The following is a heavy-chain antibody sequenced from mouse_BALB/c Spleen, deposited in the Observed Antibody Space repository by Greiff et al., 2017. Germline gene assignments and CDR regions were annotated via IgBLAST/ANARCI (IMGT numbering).Heavy chain of an antibody. CDR2: IYPYNGGT. V-gene: IGHV1S29*02. Sequence: VHVKQSGPELVKPGASVKISCKASGYTFTDYNMHWVKQSHGKSLEWIGYIYPYNGGTGYNQKFKSKATLTVDNSSSTAYMELRSLTSEDSAVYYCARGDWDDAMDYWGQGTSVTVSS. CDR3: ARGDWDDAMDY. J-gene: IGHJ4*01. CDR1: GYTFTDYN. D-gene: IGHD4-1*01.